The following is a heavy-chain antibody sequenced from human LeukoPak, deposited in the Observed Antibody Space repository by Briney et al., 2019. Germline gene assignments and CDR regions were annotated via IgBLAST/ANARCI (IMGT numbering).Heavy chain of an antibody. J-gene: IGHJ4*02. V-gene: IGHV3-49*03. CDR1: GFTFGDYA. Sequence: GRSLRLSCTASGFTFGDYAMSWFRQAPGKGLEWVGFIRSKAYGGTTEYAASVKGRFTISRDDSKSIAYLLMNSLKTEDTAVYYCTRESGEWEPFDYWGQGNLVTVSS. CDR2: IRSKAYGGTT. CDR3: TRESGEWEPFDY. D-gene: IGHD1-26*01.